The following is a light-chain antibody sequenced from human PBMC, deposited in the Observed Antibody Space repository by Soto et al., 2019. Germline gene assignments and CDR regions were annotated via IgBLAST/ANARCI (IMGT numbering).Light chain of an antibody. V-gene: IGKV2-30*01. Sequence: VLTQSPLSLPVTLGQPASISCRSSQSLVYSGGNTYLNWFQQRPGQSPRRLIYKVSNRDSGVPDRFSGSGSGTDFTLKISRVEAEDVGVYYCMQGTHWPPVTFGQGTKVDIK. CDR3: MQGTHWPPVT. J-gene: IGKJ1*01. CDR2: KVS. CDR1: QSLVYSGGNTY.